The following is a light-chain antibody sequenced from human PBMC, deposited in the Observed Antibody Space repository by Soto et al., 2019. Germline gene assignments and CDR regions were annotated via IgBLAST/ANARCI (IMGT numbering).Light chain of an antibody. CDR3: RQLSIFRPVFT. J-gene: IGKJ3*01. CDR2: GAS. Sequence: DIQLTQSPFFLSASVGDRVTITCRASQGIRSYLAWYQQRPGKAPELLIYGASTLRTGVASRFSGSGSGTEFNLTISSLQPEDFATYCCRQLSIFRPVFTFGPGTKVDIK. V-gene: IGKV1-9*01. CDR1: QGIRSY.